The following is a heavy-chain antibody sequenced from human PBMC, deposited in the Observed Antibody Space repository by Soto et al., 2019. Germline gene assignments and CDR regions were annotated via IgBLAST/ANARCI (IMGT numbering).Heavy chain of an antibody. CDR2: IKQDGSEK. J-gene: IGHJ4*02. D-gene: IGHD3-22*01. Sequence: QPGGSLRLSCAASGFTFSSYWMSWVRQAPGKGLEWVANIKQDGSEKYYVDSVKGRFTISRDNAKNSLYLQMNSLRAEDTAVYYCARDSDSSGYLYDYWGQGTLVTVSS. V-gene: IGHV3-7*03. CDR3: ARDSDSSGYLYDY. CDR1: GFTFSSYW.